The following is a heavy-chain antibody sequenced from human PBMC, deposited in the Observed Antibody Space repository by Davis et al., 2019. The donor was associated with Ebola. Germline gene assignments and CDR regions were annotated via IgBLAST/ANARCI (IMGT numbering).Heavy chain of an antibody. CDR1: GYSFTSYG. CDR3: AREGPEHIAAAGTLDY. Sequence: ASVKVSCKASGYSFTSYGITWVRQAPGQGLEWMGWISTYNGNTVYGKKLQGRVTMTTDTSTNTAYMALRSLRSDDTAVYYCAREGPEHIAAAGTLDYWGQGTLVTVSS. D-gene: IGHD6-13*01. CDR2: ISTYNGNT. V-gene: IGHV1-18*04. J-gene: IGHJ4*02.